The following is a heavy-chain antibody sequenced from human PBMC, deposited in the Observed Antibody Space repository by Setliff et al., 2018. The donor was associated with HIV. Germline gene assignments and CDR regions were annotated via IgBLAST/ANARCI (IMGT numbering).Heavy chain of an antibody. J-gene: IGHJ4*02. CDR2: IIPIFGTT. CDR1: GYTFTSYG. Sequence: SVKVSCKASGYTFTSYGISWVRQAPGQGLEWMGGIIPIFGTTNYAQKFQGRVTITTDESTTTAYMELSSLRSEDTALYYCARDYYDSSGYIFFPGLPDYWGQGTLVTVSS. D-gene: IGHD3-22*01. V-gene: IGHV1-69*05. CDR3: ARDYYDSSGYIFFPGLPDY.